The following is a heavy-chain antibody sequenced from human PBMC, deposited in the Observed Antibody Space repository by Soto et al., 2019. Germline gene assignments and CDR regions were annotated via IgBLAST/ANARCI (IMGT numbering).Heavy chain of an antibody. D-gene: IGHD1-26*01. J-gene: IGHJ6*02. Sequence: PSETQSLTCTVSGNSIRSGGYYWSWIRQHPGKGLEWIGYIYYSGSTNYNPSLKSRVTISVDTSKNQFSLKLSSVTAADTAVYYCARDSKVGATKWGIVAMYYGMDVWGQGTTVTVSS. CDR2: IYYSGST. CDR1: GNSIRSGGYY. CDR3: ARDSKVGATKWGIVAMYYGMDV. V-gene: IGHV4-61*08.